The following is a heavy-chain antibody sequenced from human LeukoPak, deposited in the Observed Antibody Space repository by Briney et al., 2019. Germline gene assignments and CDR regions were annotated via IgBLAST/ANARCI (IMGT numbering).Heavy chain of an antibody. D-gene: IGHD2-2*01. CDR3: ARDKESSSWFDP. J-gene: IGHJ5*02. Sequence: PSQTLSLTCTVSGGSISSGGYYWSWIRQHPGKGLEWIGYIYYSGSTYYNPSLKSRVTISVDTSKNQFSLKLSSVTAADTAVYYCARDKESSSWFDPWAREPWSPSPQ. V-gene: IGHV4-31*03. CDR2: IYYSGST. CDR1: GGSISSGGYY.